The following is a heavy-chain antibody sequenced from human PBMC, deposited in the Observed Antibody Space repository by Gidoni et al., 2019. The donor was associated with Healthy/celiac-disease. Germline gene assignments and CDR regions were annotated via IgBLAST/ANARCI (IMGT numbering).Heavy chain of an antibody. Sequence: QLQLQESGPGLVKPSETLSLTCTVSGGSIGSSSDYWGWIRQPPGKGLEWIGSIYYSGSTYYNPSLKSRVTISVDTSKNQFPLKLSSVTAADTAVYYCQTSGLNAFDIWGQGTMVTVSS. D-gene: IGHD3-10*01. CDR1: GGSIGSSSDY. J-gene: IGHJ3*02. CDR2: IYYSGST. V-gene: IGHV4-39*01. CDR3: QTSGLNAFDI.